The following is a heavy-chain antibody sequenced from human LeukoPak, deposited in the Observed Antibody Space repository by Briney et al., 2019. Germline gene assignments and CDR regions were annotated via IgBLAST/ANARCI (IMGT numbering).Heavy chain of an antibody. CDR3: AKDHWNVNYFDY. CDR2: ISYDGSNK. D-gene: IGHD1-1*01. V-gene: IGHV3-30*18. J-gene: IGHJ4*02. CDR1: GFTFSSYG. Sequence: GGSLRLPCAASGFTFSSYGMHWVCQAPGKGLEWVAVISYDGSNKYYADSVKGRFTISRDNSKNTLYLQMNSLRAEDTAVYYCAKDHWNVNYFDYWGQGTLVTVSS.